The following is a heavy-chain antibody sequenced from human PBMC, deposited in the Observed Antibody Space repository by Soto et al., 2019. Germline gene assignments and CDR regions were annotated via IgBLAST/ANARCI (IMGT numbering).Heavy chain of an antibody. CDR1: GGSISSYY. D-gene: IGHD1-26*01. V-gene: IGHV4-59*12. CDR2: IYYSGST. CDR3: ARLTLGATDDY. Sequence: SETLSLTCTVSGGSISSYYWSWIRQPPGKGLEWIGYIYYSGSTNYNPSLKSRVTISVDKSKNQFSLKLSSVTAADTAVYYCARLTLGATDDYWGQGTLVTVSS. J-gene: IGHJ4*02.